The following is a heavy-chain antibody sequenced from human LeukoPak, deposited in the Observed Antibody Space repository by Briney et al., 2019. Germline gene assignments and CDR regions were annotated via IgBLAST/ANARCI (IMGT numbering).Heavy chain of an antibody. V-gene: IGHV4-34*01. J-gene: IGHJ4*02. CDR1: GGSFSGYY. CDR2: INHSGST. Sequence: SETLSLTCAVYGGSFSGYYWSWIRQPPGKGLEWIGEINHSGSTNYNPSLKGRVTISVDTSKNQFSLKLSSVTAADTAVYYCASRNCSGGSCYSNYWGQGTLVTVSS. D-gene: IGHD2-15*01. CDR3: ASRNCSGGSCYSNY.